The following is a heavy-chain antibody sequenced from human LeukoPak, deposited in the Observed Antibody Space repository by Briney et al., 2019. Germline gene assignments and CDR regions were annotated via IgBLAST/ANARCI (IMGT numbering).Heavy chain of an antibody. CDR1: GFTFSSYA. J-gene: IGHJ6*02. V-gene: IGHV3-30-3*01. Sequence: PGGSLRLSCAASGFTFSSYAMHWVRQAPGKGLEWVAVISYDGSNKYYADSVKGRFTISRDNPKNTLYLQMDSLRAEDTAVYYCARARTSYGSGSYYPFYYYYYGMDVWGQGTTVTVSS. D-gene: IGHD3-10*01. CDR2: ISYDGSNK. CDR3: ARARTSYGSGSYYPFYYYYYGMDV.